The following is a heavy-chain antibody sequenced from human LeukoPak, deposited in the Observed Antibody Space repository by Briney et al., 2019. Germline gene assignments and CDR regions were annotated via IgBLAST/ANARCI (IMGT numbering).Heavy chain of an antibody. V-gene: IGHV3-21*01. CDR2: ISGSGNYI. Sequence: GGSLRLSCAASGFTFTSYTMNWVRQAPGKGLEWVSSISGSGNYIYYADSVKGRFTISRDDAKNSLYLQMSSLRAEDTAVYYCARDSYGDYYFAYWGQGTLVTVSS. CDR3: ARDSYGDYYFAY. J-gene: IGHJ4*02. D-gene: IGHD4-17*01. CDR1: GFTFTSYT.